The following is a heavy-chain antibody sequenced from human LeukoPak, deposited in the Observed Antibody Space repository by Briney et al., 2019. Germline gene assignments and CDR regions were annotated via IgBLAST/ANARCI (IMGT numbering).Heavy chain of an antibody. CDR2: IYYTGST. CDR3: ARLRVDTAMVPEYYFDY. CDR1: GGSVSSANYY. V-gene: IGHV4-61*01. Sequence: SETLSLTCTVSGGSVSSANYYWSWIRQPPGKGLEYIGYIYYTGSTNYNPSLKSRVTISVDTSKNQFSLKLSSVTAADTAVYYCARLRVDTAMVPEYYFDYWGQGTLVTVSS. D-gene: IGHD5-18*01. J-gene: IGHJ4*02.